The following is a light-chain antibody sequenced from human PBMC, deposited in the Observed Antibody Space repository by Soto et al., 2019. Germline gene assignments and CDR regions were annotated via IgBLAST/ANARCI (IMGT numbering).Light chain of an antibody. J-gene: IGLJ2*01. Sequence: QSALTQPASVSGSPGQSITISCTGTSSDVGGYNYVSWYQQHPGKAPKLMIYDVSNRPSGVCNRFSGSKSGNTASLTISGLQAEDEADYYCGSYTSSSTLVVFGGGTKLTVL. CDR1: SSDVGGYNY. V-gene: IGLV2-14*03. CDR3: GSYTSSSTLVV. CDR2: DVS.